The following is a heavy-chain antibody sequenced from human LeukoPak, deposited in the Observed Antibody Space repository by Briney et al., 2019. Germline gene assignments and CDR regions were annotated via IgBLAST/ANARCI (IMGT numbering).Heavy chain of an antibody. D-gene: IGHD2-15*01. V-gene: IGHV1-8*01. CDR2: MNPISGNT. CDR1: GYTFTSYD. J-gene: IGHJ4*02. CDR3: ARGGGRSFF. Sequence: ASVTVSCKASGYTFTSYDISWVRQAPGQGLEWMGWMNPISGNTGYAQKFQGSVTMARNTSISTAYMELTRLRSEDTAVSYCARGGGRSFFWGQGTLVTVSS.